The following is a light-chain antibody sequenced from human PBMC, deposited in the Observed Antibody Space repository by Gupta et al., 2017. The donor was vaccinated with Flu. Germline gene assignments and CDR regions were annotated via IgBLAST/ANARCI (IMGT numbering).Light chain of an antibody. CDR2: DAS. Sequence: EIVLTQSPATLSLSPGERATVSCRASQNIRNYLAWYQQKPGQAPRLIIYDASYRATGIPARFSGSGSGTDFTLTISGREHEDSAVYYCQQRGNSYSFGQGTKLEIK. CDR3: QQRGNSYS. V-gene: IGKV3-11*01. J-gene: IGKJ2*03. CDR1: QNIRNY.